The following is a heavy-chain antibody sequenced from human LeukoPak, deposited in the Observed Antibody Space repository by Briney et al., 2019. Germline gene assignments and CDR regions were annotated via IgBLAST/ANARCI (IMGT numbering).Heavy chain of an antibody. J-gene: IGHJ4*02. CDR1: GGSFSGYY. V-gene: IGHV4-34*01. CDR3: AAKLRNYYGSSGYPLPFDY. Sequence: SETLSLTCAVYGGSFSGYYWSWIRQPPGKGLEWIGEINHSGSTNYNPSLKSRVTISVDTSKNQFSLKLSSVTAADTAVYYCAAKLRNYYGSSGYPLPFDYWGQGTLVTVSS. CDR2: INHSGST. D-gene: IGHD3-22*01.